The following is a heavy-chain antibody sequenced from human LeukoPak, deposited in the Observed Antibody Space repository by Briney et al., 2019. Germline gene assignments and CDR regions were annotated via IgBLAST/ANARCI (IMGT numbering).Heavy chain of an antibody. CDR3: AREGNSSSGYWYFDL. Sequence: GGSLRLSCAASGFTVSSNYMYWVRQAPGKGLEWVSVIYTDENTDYADSVKGRFTISRDNSENTLYLQMNSLRVDDTAVYYCAREGNSSSGYWYFDLWGRGTLVTVSS. J-gene: IGHJ2*01. D-gene: IGHD6-13*01. V-gene: IGHV3-53*01. CDR2: IYTDENT. CDR1: GFTVSSNY.